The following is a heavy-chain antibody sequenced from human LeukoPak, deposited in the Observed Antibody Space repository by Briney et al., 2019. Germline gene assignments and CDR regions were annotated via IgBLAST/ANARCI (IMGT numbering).Heavy chain of an antibody. CDR2: IYYSGST. D-gene: IGHD5-24*01. CDR3: AMKAAPRPRLHDAFDF. Sequence: SETLSLTCTVSGGSISSSSYYWGWIRQPPGKGLEWIGSIYYSGSTYYNPSLKSRVTISVDTSKNQFSLKLSSVTAADTAVYYCAMKAAPRPRLHDAFDFWGQGTVVSVSS. V-gene: IGHV4-39*01. CDR1: GGSISSSSYY. J-gene: IGHJ3*01.